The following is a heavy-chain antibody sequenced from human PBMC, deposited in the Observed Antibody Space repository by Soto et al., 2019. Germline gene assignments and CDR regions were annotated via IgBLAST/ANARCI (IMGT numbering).Heavy chain of an antibody. V-gene: IGHV3-30-3*01. J-gene: IGHJ4*02. CDR1: GFTCSSYA. CDR3: ARDFDDSSGSSDY. Sequence: GGSLRLSCGASGFTCSSYAMHWVRQAPGKGLEWVAVISYDGSNKYYADSVKGRFTISRDNSKNTLYLQMNSLRAEDTAVYYCARDFDDSSGSSDYWGQGTLVTVSS. CDR2: ISYDGSNK. D-gene: IGHD3-22*01.